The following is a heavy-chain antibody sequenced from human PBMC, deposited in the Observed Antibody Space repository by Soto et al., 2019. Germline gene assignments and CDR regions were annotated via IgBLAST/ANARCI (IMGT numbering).Heavy chain of an antibody. J-gene: IGHJ4*02. CDR2: IWYDGSNK. CDR3: ARWGQLGYFAY. D-gene: IGHD6-6*01. CDR1: GFTFSSYG. V-gene: IGHV3-33*01. Sequence: GGSLRLSCATSGFTFSSYGMHWVRQAPGKGLEWVAVIWYDGSNKYYADSVKGRFTISRDNSKNTLYLQMNSLRAEDTAVYYCARWGQLGYFAYWGQGTLVTVSS.